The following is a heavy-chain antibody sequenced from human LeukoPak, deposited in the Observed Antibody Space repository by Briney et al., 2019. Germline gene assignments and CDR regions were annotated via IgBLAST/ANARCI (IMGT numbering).Heavy chain of an antibody. CDR3: ARRRIAQYNWFDP. CDR2: IYYSGST. CDR1: GGSISSGGYY. V-gene: IGHV4-39*01. J-gene: IGHJ5*02. Sequence: SETLSLTCTVSGGSISSGGYYWGWIRQPPGKGLEWIGSIYYSGSTYYNPSLKSRVTISVDTSKNQFSLKLSSVTAADTAVYYCARRRIAQYNWFDPWGQGTLVTVSS. D-gene: IGHD6-13*01.